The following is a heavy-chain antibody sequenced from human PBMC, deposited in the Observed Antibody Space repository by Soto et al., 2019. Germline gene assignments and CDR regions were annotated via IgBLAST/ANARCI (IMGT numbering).Heavy chain of an antibody. D-gene: IGHD2-15*01. CDR1: GVTFNSYT. V-gene: IGHV1-69*08. CDR3: ARGRVDCRVRRCYYDY. CDR2: IIPVLGAA. J-gene: IGHJ4*02. Sequence: QVQLVQSGAEVKKPGSSVKVSCKASGVTFNSYTIIWVRQAPGQGLEWMGRIIPVLGAANYAQKFQGRVTISADKATKTALKELRSLASEDKALYPCARGRVDCRVRRCYYDYWGQGTLGSFSS.